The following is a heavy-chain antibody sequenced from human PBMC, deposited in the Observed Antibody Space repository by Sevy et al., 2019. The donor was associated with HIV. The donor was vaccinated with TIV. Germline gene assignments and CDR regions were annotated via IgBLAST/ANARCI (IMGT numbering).Heavy chain of an antibody. CDR2: IYYSGST. J-gene: IGHJ6*02. Sequence: SQTLSLTCTVSGGSISSSSYYWGWIRQPPGKGLEWIGSIYYSGSTYYNPSLKSRVTISVDTSKNQFSLKLSSVTAADTAVYCCASRAAAGTERNNYYGMDVWGQGTTVTVSS. CDR3: ASRAAAGTERNNYYGMDV. CDR1: GGSISSSSYY. D-gene: IGHD6-13*01. V-gene: IGHV4-39*01.